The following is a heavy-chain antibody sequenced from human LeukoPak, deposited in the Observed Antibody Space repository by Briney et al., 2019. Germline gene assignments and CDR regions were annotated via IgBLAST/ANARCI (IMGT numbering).Heavy chain of an antibody. CDR3: VRDFLIMNNWIDP. CDR2: VYSGGNS. Sequence: SSETLSLTCTVSGGSLYSSTYYWGWIRQPPGKGLEWIGSVYSGGNSYYNPSLKSRLTISVDASKSQFSLELTSVTAADTAVYFCVRDFLIMNNWIDPWGQGTPVIVSS. CDR1: GGSLYSSTYY. D-gene: IGHD3-10*01. J-gene: IGHJ5*02. V-gene: IGHV4-39*07.